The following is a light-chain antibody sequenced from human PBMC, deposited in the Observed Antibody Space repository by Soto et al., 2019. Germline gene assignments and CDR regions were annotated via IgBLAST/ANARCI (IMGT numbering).Light chain of an antibody. CDR2: GAS. CDR3: QQYNNWPPWT. Sequence: EIVMTQSPATLSVSPGGRATLSCRASQSVSSNLAWYQQKPGQAPRLLIYGASTRATGIPARFSGSGSGTEFTFTISSLQSEDFAVYCCQQYNNWPPWTYGQGTKVEIK. V-gene: IGKV3-15*01. J-gene: IGKJ1*01. CDR1: QSVSSN.